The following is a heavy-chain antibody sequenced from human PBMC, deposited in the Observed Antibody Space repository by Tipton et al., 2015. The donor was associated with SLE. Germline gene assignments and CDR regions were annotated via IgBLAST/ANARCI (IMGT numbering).Heavy chain of an antibody. J-gene: IGHJ5*02. CDR1: SFTFSTYW. Sequence: SLRLSCEDSSFTFSTYWFHWVRQAPGEGLVWVSRVDPYGTGISYADSVRGRFTISRDNSKNTLYLQMNSLRVEDTAMYYCAKDIGYSSEHNFFDPWGQGALVTVSS. D-gene: IGHD6-19*01. CDR3: AKDIGYSSEHNFFDP. V-gene: IGHV3-74*01. CDR2: VDPYGTGI.